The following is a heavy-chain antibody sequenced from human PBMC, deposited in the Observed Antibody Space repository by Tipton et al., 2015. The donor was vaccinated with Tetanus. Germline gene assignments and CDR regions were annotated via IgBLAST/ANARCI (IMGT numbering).Heavy chain of an antibody. V-gene: IGHV3-21*01. Sequence: SLRLSCTASGFAFDKYAMNWVRQAPGKGLEWVASVSSTSSYIYYADSLKGRFTISRDNAKNSLFLQMNSLRVEDTAVYYCASGSALDYWGQGALVTVSS. J-gene: IGHJ4*02. D-gene: IGHD6-25*01. CDR1: GFAFDKYA. CDR2: VSSTSSYI. CDR3: ASGSALDY.